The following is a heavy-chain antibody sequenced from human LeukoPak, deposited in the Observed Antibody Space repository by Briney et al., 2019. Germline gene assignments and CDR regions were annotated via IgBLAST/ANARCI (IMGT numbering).Heavy chain of an antibody. Sequence: GGSLRLSCVASVFTFSNYWMNWVRQAPGKGLEWVASIKGDESEKKFVDSVRGRFTISRDNSQNSLFLQMNSLRAEDTAVYYCARGVEESVYRPSDYWGQGTQVIVST. CDR2: IKGDESEK. D-gene: IGHD5/OR15-5a*01. J-gene: IGHJ4*02. V-gene: IGHV3-7*01. CDR3: ARGVEESVYRPSDY. CDR1: VFTFSNYW.